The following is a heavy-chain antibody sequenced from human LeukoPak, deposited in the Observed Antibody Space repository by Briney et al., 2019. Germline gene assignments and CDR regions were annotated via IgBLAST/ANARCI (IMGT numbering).Heavy chain of an antibody. CDR2: ISGSGGST. Sequence: GGSLRLSCAASGFTFSSYAMSWVRQAPGKGLEWVSGISGSGGSTYYADSVKGRFTISRDNSKNTLYLQMNSLRAEDTAVYYCARDPYSSGWYYFDYWGQGTLVTVSS. J-gene: IGHJ4*02. CDR1: GFTFSSYA. CDR3: ARDPYSSGWYYFDY. V-gene: IGHV3-23*01. D-gene: IGHD6-19*01.